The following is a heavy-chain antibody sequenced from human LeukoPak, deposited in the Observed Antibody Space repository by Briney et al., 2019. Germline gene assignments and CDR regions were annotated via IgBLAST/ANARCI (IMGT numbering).Heavy chain of an antibody. CDR3: ARHLNPYYYYYMDV. Sequence: SETLSLTCTVSGVSISSYYWNWIRQPPGKGLEWIGYFCYSGSTNYNPSLKSRVTISIDTSKNQFSLKLSSVTAADTAVYYCARHLNPYYYYYMDVWGKGTTVTVSS. CDR1: GVSISSYY. J-gene: IGHJ6*03. V-gene: IGHV4-59*08. D-gene: IGHD1-14*01. CDR2: FCYSGST.